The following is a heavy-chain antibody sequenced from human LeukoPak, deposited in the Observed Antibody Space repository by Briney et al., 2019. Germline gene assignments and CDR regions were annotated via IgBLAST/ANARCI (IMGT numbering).Heavy chain of an antibody. CDR3: ARRGDSGYYYPNWFDP. J-gene: IGHJ5*02. D-gene: IGHD3-22*01. Sequence: PSETLSLTCTVSGGSISSSSYYWGWIRQPPGKGLEWIGSIYYSGSTYYNPSLKSRVTISVDTSKNQFSLKLSSVTAADTAVYYCARRGDSGYYYPNWFDPWGQGTLVTVSS. CDR2: IYYSGST. CDR1: GGSISSSSYY. V-gene: IGHV4-39*01.